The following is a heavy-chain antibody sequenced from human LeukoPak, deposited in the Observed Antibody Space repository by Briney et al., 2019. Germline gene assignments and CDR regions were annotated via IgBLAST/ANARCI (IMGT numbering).Heavy chain of an antibody. J-gene: IGHJ5*02. Sequence: SESLSLTCAVYAASFSVYYCRWVRHPPGRGLGWIGEINHSGSTNYHPSLKSRVTISVDTSKNQFSLKLSSVTAADTAVYYCARGSSSSPVYLGYNWFDPWGQGTLVTVSS. D-gene: IGHD6-6*01. CDR1: AASFSVYY. CDR2: INHSGST. CDR3: ARGSSSSPVYLGYNWFDP. V-gene: IGHV4-34*01.